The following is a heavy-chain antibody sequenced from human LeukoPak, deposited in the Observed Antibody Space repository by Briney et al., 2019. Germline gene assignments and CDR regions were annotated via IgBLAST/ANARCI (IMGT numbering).Heavy chain of an antibody. D-gene: IGHD6-13*01. Sequence: TGGSLRLSCAASGFTFSSYGMHLVRQAPGKGLEWVAFIRYDGSNKYYADSVKGRFTISRDNSKNTLYLQMNSLRAEDTAVYYCAKDPFSKYSSSWYYYYMDVWGKGTTVTVSS. CDR2: IRYDGSNK. J-gene: IGHJ6*03. V-gene: IGHV3-30*02. CDR1: GFTFSSYG. CDR3: AKDPFSKYSSSWYYYYMDV.